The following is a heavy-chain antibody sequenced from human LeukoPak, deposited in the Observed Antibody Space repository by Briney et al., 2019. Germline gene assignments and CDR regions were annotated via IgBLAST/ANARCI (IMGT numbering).Heavy chain of an antibody. D-gene: IGHD6-13*01. J-gene: IGHJ4*02. CDR2: INHSGST. CDR1: GGSFSGYY. V-gene: IGHV4-34*01. Sequence: SETLSLTCAVYGGSFSGYYWSWIRQPPGKGLEWIGEINHSGSTNYNPSLKSRVTISVDTSKNQFSLKLSSVTAADTAVYYCARVGYSSSSDYWGQGTLVTASS. CDR3: ARVGYSSSSDY.